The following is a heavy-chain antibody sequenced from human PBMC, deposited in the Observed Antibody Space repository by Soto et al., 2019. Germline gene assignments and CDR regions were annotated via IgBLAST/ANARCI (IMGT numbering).Heavy chain of an antibody. V-gene: IGHV3-11*01. CDR2: ISSSGSTI. J-gene: IGHJ6*02. Sequence: QVQLVESGGGLVKPGGSLRLSCAASGFTFSDYYMSWIRQAPGQGLEWVSYISSSGSTIFYADSVKGGFTISRDNAKNTLYLQMTSLRAEDTAVYYCAAGAAMAYGMDVWGQGTTVTVSS. CDR3: AAGAAMAYGMDV. CDR1: GFTFSDYY. D-gene: IGHD5-18*01.